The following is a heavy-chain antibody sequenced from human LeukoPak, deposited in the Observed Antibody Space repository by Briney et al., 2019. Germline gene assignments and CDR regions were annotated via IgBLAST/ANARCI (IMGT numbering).Heavy chain of an antibody. CDR3: ARGVIAAGGNDFDY. D-gene: IGHD6-13*01. V-gene: IGHV4-39*07. CDR2: IYYSGST. CDR1: GGSISSSSYY. J-gene: IGHJ4*02. Sequence: SETLSLTCTVSGGSISSSSYYWGWIRQPRGKGLEWIGSIYYSGSTYYNPSLKSRVTISVDTSKNQFSLKLSSVTAADTAVYYCARGVIAAGGNDFDYWGQGTLVTVSS.